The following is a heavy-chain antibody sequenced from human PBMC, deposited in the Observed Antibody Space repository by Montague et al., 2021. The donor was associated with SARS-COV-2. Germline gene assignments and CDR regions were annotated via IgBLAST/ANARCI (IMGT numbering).Heavy chain of an antibody. D-gene: IGHD1-26*01. Sequence: CAISGDSVSSNSATWHWIRQSPSRGLEWLGRTYYRSRWSNDYAVSVRSRIIINPDTSTNQFFLQLSSVTPEDTVVYFCARERWAVGVSFDYWGQGTLVTVSS. CDR2: TYYRSRWSN. CDR3: ARERWAVGVSFDY. V-gene: IGHV6-1*01. J-gene: IGHJ4*02. CDR1: GDSVSSNSAT.